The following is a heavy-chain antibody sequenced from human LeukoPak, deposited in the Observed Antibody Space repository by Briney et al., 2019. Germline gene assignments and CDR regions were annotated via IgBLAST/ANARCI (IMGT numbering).Heavy chain of an antibody. CDR1: GGSISSSGYY. CDR3: ARGRAGYYGSGSLSRFDP. Sequence: SETLSLTCTVSGGSISSSGYYWGWIRQPPGKGLEWIGYISYSGSTYYNPSLRSRVTVSADTSKNQFSLRLSSVTAADTAVYYCARGRAGYYGSGSLSRFDPWGQGTLVTVSS. CDR2: ISYSGST. D-gene: IGHD3-10*01. J-gene: IGHJ5*02. V-gene: IGHV4-39*01.